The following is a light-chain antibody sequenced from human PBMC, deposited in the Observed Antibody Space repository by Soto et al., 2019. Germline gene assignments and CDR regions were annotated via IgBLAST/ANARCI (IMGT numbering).Light chain of an antibody. V-gene: IGLV2-23*02. Sequence: QSALTQPASVSGSPGQSITISCTGTSIDVGSYNLVSWYQQHPAKAPKLMIYEVTKRHSGVSNSFSGSKSGNTASLTISGLQADDEADYYCYAYAGSTTYVVFGGGTKLTVL. CDR1: SIDVGSYNL. CDR3: YAYAGSTTYVV. J-gene: IGLJ2*01. CDR2: EVT.